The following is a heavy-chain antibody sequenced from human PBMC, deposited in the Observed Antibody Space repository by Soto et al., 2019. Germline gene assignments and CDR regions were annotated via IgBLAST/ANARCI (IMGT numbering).Heavy chain of an antibody. CDR3: AKGRGTGRGFDP. Sequence: GGSLRLSCAASGFTFSTYAMSWVRQAPGKGLEWVSGIGDSGTTTFYADSVQGRFTISRDNSRNTLFLQMNSLRAEDTAMYHCAKGRGTGRGFDPWGPGTLVTVSS. CDR1: GFTFSTYA. D-gene: IGHD1-1*01. V-gene: IGHV3-23*01. CDR2: IGDSGTTT. J-gene: IGHJ5*02.